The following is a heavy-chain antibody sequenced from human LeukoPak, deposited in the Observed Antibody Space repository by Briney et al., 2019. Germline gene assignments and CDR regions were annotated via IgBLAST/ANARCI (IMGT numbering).Heavy chain of an antibody. Sequence: PSETLSLTCTVSGVSVSSTIYYWGWVRQPPGKGLEWIGSIYYSGIAFYNPPLKSRVTMSVGTSKNQFSLKLSSVTAADTAVYYCARQGRYSAYYGVDVWGQGTTVTVSS. CDR3: ARQGRYSAYYGVDV. CDR1: GVSVSSTIYY. D-gene: IGHD5-12*01. J-gene: IGHJ6*02. CDR2: IYYSGIA. V-gene: IGHV4-39*01.